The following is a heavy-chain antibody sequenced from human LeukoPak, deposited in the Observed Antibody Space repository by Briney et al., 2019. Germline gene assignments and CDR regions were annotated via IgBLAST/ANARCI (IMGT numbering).Heavy chain of an antibody. V-gene: IGHV1-18*01. CDR1: GYTFTSYG. CDR2: ISAYNGNT. Sequence: EASVKVSCKASGYTFTSYGISWVRQAPGQGLEWMGWISAYNGNTNYAQKLQGRVTMTTDTSTSTAYMELRSLRSDDTAVYYCARARGYGTLYYSYMDVWGKGTTVTVSS. CDR3: ARARGYGTLYYSYMDV. J-gene: IGHJ6*03. D-gene: IGHD5-18*01.